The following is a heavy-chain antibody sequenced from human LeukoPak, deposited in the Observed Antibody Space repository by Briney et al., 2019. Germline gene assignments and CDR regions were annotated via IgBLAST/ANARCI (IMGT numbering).Heavy chain of an antibody. CDR1: GYTFTSYY. V-gene: IGHV1-46*01. Sequence: GASVKVSCKASGYTFTSYYMHWVRQAPGQGLEWMGIINPSGGSTSYAQKFQGRVTMTRDTSTSTVYMELSSLGSEDTAVYYCASFSSWYYYYYGMDVWGQGTTVTVSS. CDR3: ASFSSWYYYYYGMDV. CDR2: INPSGGST. J-gene: IGHJ6*02. D-gene: IGHD6-13*01.